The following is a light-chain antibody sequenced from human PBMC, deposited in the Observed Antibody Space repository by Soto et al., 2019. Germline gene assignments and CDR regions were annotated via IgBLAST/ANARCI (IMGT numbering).Light chain of an antibody. Sequence: QSVLTQPPSASGTPGQRVTSSCSGSSSNTGSNYVYWYQQLPGTAPKLLIDTNNQRPSGVPDRFSGSKSGTSASLAISGLRSEDEANYYCAAWDDSLSGRVFGGGTKVTVL. V-gene: IGLV1-47*01. J-gene: IGLJ2*01. CDR1: SSNTGSNY. CDR2: TNN. CDR3: AAWDDSLSGRV.